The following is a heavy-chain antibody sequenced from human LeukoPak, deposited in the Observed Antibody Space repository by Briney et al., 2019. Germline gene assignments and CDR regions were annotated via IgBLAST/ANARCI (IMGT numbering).Heavy chain of an antibody. D-gene: IGHD6-13*01. CDR1: GGTFSSYA. Sequence: GSSVKVSCKASGGTFSSYAISWVRQAPGQGLEWMGGIIPIFGTANYAQKFQGRVTITTDESTSTAYMELSSLRSEDTAVYYCARDYRKRGSSSWYRFDPWGQGTLVTVSS. CDR3: ARDYRKRGSSSWYRFDP. J-gene: IGHJ5*02. V-gene: IGHV1-69*05. CDR2: IIPIFGTA.